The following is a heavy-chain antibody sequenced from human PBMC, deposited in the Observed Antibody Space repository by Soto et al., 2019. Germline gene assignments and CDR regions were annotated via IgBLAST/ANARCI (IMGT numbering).Heavy chain of an antibody. CDR1: GFTFSSYA. V-gene: IGHV3-30-3*01. Sequence: QVQLVESGGGVVQPGRSLRLSCAASGFTFSSYAMHWVRQAPGKGLEWVAVISYDGSNKYYADSVKGRFTISRDNSKNTLYLKMNSLRAEDTAVYYCARGRFDGGCSGGSCYSPFDYWGQGTLVTVSS. CDR3: ARGRFDGGCSGGSCYSPFDY. J-gene: IGHJ4*02. D-gene: IGHD2-15*01. CDR2: ISYDGSNK.